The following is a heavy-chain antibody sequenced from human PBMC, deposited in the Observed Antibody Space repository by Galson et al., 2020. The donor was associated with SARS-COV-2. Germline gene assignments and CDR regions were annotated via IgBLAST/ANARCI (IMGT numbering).Heavy chain of an antibody. V-gene: IGHV4-34*01. Sequence: SETLSLTCAVYGGSLSDYYWSWIRQSPGKGLEWIGEINHSGSTNYNPSLKSRVTISVDTSKNQFSLKLTSVTAADTAVYYCARGVRGINAMIIVFTGEYHFMDVWGKGTSVSISS. D-gene: IGHD3-22*01. CDR1: GGSLSDYY. CDR2: INHSGST. CDR3: ARGVRGINAMIIVFTGEYHFMDV. J-gene: IGHJ6*03.